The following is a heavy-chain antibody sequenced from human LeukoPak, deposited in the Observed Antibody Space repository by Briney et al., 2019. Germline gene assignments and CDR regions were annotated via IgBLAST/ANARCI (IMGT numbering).Heavy chain of an antibody. CDR1: GFTFTSSA. CDR2: IVVGSGNT. J-gene: IGHJ4*02. CDR3: AKGGTWTIYYFDY. D-gene: IGHD3/OR15-3a*01. V-gene: IGHV1-58*01. Sequence: GASVKVSCKASGFTFTSSAVQWVRQARGQRLEWIGWIVVGSGNTNYAQKFQERVTITRDTSTTTVYMELSSLRSEDTAVYYCAKGGTWTIYYFDYWGQGTLVTVSS.